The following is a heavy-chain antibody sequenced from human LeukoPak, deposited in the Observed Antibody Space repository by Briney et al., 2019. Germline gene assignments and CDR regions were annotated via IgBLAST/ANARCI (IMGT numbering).Heavy chain of an antibody. V-gene: IGHV3-23*01. CDR3: AKDSTNYYDSSGYPEYFFDS. CDR2: ISGNGGSS. D-gene: IGHD3-22*01. J-gene: IGHJ4*02. Sequence: SGGSLILSCEASGFTFTNFGFTFSSFAMSWVRQAPGKGLEWVSGISGNGGSSYYADSVKGRFTISRDNAENTFYLQMNSLRADDTAVYYCAKDSTNYYDSSGYPEYFFDSWGQGTLVTVSS. CDR1: GFTFSSFA.